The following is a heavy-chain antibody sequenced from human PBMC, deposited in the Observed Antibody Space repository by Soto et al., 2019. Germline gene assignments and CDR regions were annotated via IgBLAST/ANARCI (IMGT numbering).Heavy chain of an antibody. CDR1: GFTFSSYS. V-gene: IGHV3-21*01. CDR2: ISSSSSYI. J-gene: IGHJ4*02. D-gene: IGHD2-2*01. Sequence: GGSLRLSCAASGFTFSSYSMNWVRQAPGKGLEWVSSISSSSSYIYYADSVKGRFTISRDNAKNSLYLQMNSLRAEDTAVYYCARPYCSSTSCYGGNFDYWGQGTLVTVSS. CDR3: ARPYCSSTSCYGGNFDY.